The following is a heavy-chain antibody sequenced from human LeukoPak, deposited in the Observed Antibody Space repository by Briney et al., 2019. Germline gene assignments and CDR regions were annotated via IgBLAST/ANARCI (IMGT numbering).Heavy chain of an antibody. CDR1: GFTFSSYW. Sequence: GGSLRLSCAASGFTFSSYWMHWVRQAPGKGLVWVSRIYSDGSTTSYADSVKGRFTISRDKAKNTLYLQLNSLRAEYTAVYYCARDGSLPDYWGQGTLVTVSS. J-gene: IGHJ4*02. V-gene: IGHV3-74*01. CDR2: IYSDGSTT. CDR3: ARDGSLPDY.